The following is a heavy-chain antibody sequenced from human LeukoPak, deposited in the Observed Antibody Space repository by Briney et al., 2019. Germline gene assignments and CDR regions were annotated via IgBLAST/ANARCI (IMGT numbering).Heavy chain of an antibody. CDR1: GNYW. V-gene: IGHV3-74*01. J-gene: IGHJ4*02. CDR3: ARGTTWGGDYFDY. CDR2: INSDGSWT. Sequence: GGSLRLSCAASGNYWMHWVRQAPGKGLVWVSHINSDGSWTGYADSVKGRFTISRDNANNMLNLQMNSLRAEDTAVYYCARGTTWGGDYFDYWGQGTLVNVSS. D-gene: IGHD3-16*01.